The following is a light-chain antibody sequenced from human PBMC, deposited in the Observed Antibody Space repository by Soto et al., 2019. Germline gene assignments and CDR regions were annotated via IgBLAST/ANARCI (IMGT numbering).Light chain of an antibody. CDR3: QQRHMWTIT. J-gene: IGKJ5*01. CDR2: GAT. V-gene: IGKV3-11*01. Sequence: IVMTQSPATLSMPPGERTPLSCRASQSVSILLAWYQKKPGQDPRILIHGATTRATGIPARFSGSGSGTDFNLTISSLETEDSAVYYCQQRHMWTITFGQGTKLEIK. CDR1: QSVSIL.